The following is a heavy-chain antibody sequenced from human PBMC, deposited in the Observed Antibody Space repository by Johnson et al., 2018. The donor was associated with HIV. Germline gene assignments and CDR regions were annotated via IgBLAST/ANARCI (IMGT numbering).Heavy chain of an antibody. CDR3: AKGRYGGAFDI. Sequence: QVQLVESGGGVVQPGRSLRLSCVASGFTITTYGMHWVRQAPGKGLEWVAVIWYDGSNKYYADSVKGRFTISRDNSKDMLYLQMNSLIAEDMAVYYCAKGRYGGAFDIWGQGTMVTVSS. J-gene: IGHJ3*02. CDR1: GFTITTYG. V-gene: IGHV3-33*06. CDR2: IWYDGSNK. D-gene: IGHD5-12*01.